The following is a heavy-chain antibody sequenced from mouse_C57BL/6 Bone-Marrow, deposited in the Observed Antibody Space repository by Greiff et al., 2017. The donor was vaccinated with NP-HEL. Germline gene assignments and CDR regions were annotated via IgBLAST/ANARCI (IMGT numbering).Heavy chain of an antibody. CDR1: GYTFTSYW. Sequence: QVQLKQPGAELVKPGASVKLSCKASGYTFTSYWMHWVKQRPGQGLEWIGMIHPNSGSTNYNEKFKSKATLTVDKSSSTAYMKLSSLTSEDSAVYYYARGGLPYAMDYWGQGTSVTVSS. D-gene: IGHD3-1*01. CDR3: ARGGLPYAMDY. J-gene: IGHJ4*01. CDR2: IHPNSGST. V-gene: IGHV1-64*01.